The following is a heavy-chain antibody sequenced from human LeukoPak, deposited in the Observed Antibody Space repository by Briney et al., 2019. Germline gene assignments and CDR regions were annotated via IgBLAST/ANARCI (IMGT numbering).Heavy chain of an antibody. V-gene: IGHV3-7*01. J-gene: IGHJ5*02. CDR1: GFTFSRFW. Sequence: GGSLRLSCAASGFTFSRFWMSWVRQAPDKGLEWVANINEDGSEAYYVDSAKGRFTISRDNPKNSVSLQMNSLRAEDTALYYCARREWLRHERTGYYAFDAWGQGTLVTVSS. CDR2: INEDGSEA. D-gene: IGHD1-26*01. CDR3: ARREWLRHERTGYYAFDA.